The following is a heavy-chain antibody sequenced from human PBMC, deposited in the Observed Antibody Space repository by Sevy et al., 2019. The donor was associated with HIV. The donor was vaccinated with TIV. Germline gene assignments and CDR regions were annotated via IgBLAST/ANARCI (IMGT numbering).Heavy chain of an antibody. CDR3: AREDYYDASGGWVDP. Sequence: ASVKVSCKASGYTFIDYYIHWVRQAPGQALEWMGRINPNSGATNYAQKFQDRVTMTRDTSISTSYMELRRLRSDDTAVYYCAREDYYDASGGWVDPWGQGTLVTVS. CDR1: GYTFIDYY. D-gene: IGHD3-22*01. J-gene: IGHJ5*02. V-gene: IGHV1-2*06. CDR2: INPNSGAT.